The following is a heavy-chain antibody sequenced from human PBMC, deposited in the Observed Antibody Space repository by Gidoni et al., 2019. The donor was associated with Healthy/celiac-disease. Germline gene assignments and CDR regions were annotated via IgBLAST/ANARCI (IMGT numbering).Heavy chain of an antibody. CDR3: ARHAGGSRYGYYFDY. CDR1: GGSIISSSYH. V-gene: IGHV4-39*01. Sequence: QLQLQESGPGLVKPSETLSLTCTVSGGSIISSSYHWGWIRKPPGKGLEWIGSIYYSGSTYYNPSLKSRVTISVDTSKNQFSLKLSSVTAADTAVYYCARHAGGSRYGYYFDYWGQGTLVTVSS. D-gene: IGHD3-10*01. J-gene: IGHJ4*02. CDR2: IYYSGST.